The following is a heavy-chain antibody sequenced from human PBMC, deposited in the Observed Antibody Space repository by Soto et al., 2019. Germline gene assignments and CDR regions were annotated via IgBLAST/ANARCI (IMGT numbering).Heavy chain of an antibody. V-gene: IGHV3-30*18. Sequence: QVQLVESGGGVVQPGRSLRLSCAASGFTFSSYGMHWVRQAPGKGLEWVAVISYDGSNKYYADSVKGRFTISRDNSKNTLDLQMNSLRAEDTAVYYCAKDADYGDYAAGGYWGQGTLVTVSS. D-gene: IGHD4-17*01. J-gene: IGHJ4*02. CDR3: AKDADYGDYAAGGY. CDR2: ISYDGSNK. CDR1: GFTFSSYG.